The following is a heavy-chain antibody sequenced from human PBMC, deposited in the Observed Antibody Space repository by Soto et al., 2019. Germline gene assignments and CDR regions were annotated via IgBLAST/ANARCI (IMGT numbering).Heavy chain of an antibody. CDR3: ARHLRYCSSTSSSEDYYYGMDV. V-gene: IGHV5-51*01. CDR1: GYSFTTYW. J-gene: IGHJ6*02. CDR2: IYPGDSDT. D-gene: IGHD2-2*01. Sequence: GESLKISCKGFGYSFTTYWIGWVRQMPGKGLEWMGIIYPGDSDTRYSPSFQGQVTISADKSISTAYLQWSSLKASDTAMYYCARHLRYCSSTSSSEDYYYGMDVWGQGTTVTVS.